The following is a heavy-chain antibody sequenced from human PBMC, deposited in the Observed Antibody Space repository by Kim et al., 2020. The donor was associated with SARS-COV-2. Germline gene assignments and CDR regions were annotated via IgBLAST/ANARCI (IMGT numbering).Heavy chain of an antibody. CDR2: IYYSGST. CDR3: ARQYSSTSNYYYYHMDV. CDR1: GGSISSSSYY. J-gene: IGHJ6*03. Sequence: SETLSLTCTVSGGSISSSSYYWGWIRQPPGKGLEWIVTIYYSGSTYYNPSLKSRVTISVDTSKNQFSLRLSSVTAADTAVYYCARQYSSTSNYYYYHMDVWGKGTTVTVSS. V-gene: IGHV4-39*01. D-gene: IGHD2-2*01.